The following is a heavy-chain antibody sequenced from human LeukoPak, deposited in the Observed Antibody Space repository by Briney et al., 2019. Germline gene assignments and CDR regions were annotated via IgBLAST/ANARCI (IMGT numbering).Heavy chain of an antibody. J-gene: IGHJ6*02. Sequence: PGGSLRLSCSASGFTFSSYWMHWVRQAPGKGLVWVSRINSDGTSTTYADSVKGRFTISRDNAKNTLYLQMSSLRAEDTAVYYCAISMCSSTSCYMGGMDVWGQGTTVTVSS. V-gene: IGHV3-74*01. CDR1: GFTFSSYW. CDR3: AISMCSSTSCYMGGMDV. CDR2: INSDGTST. D-gene: IGHD2-2*02.